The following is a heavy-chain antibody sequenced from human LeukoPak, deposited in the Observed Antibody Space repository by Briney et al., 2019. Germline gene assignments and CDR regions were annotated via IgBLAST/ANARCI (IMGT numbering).Heavy chain of an antibody. D-gene: IGHD3-3*01. J-gene: IGHJ6*02. V-gene: IGHV3-30-3*01. Sequence: GRSLRLSCAASGFTFSSYAMHWVRQAPGKGLERVAVISYVETSKYYADSVKGRFTISRDNSKNMVYLQMNSLRAEDTAVYYCAREIGDYDFWSGTRGNGMDVWGQGTTVTVSS. CDR2: ISYVETSK. CDR1: GFTFSSYA. CDR3: AREIGDYDFWSGTRGNGMDV.